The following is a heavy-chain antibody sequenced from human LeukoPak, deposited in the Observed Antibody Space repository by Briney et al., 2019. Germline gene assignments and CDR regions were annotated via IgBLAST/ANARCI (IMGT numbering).Heavy chain of an antibody. CDR3: ASRYIYGDFGRLDAFDI. J-gene: IGHJ3*02. CDR1: RFTSNTYA. V-gene: IGHV3-23*01. CDR2: ISGSGSAT. Sequence: PGGSLRLSCAASRFTSNTYAMSWVRQAPGKGLEWVSAISGSGSATYYRDSVKGRFTISRDNSKNTLYLQMNSQRAEDTAVYYCASRYIYGDFGRLDAFDIWGQGTMVTVS. D-gene: IGHD4-17*01.